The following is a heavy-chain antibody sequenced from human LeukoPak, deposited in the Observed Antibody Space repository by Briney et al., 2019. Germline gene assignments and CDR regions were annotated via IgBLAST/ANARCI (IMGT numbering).Heavy chain of an antibody. D-gene: IGHD1-14*01. CDR2: MNPNSGNT. CDR3: ASDRGLNWFDH. Sequence: ASVKVSCKASGYTFTSYDINWVRQAPGQGLEWMGWMNPNSGNTGYAQKFQGRVTITRNTSISTAYMELSSLRSEDTAVYYCASDRGLNWFDHWGQGTLVTVSS. J-gene: IGHJ5*02. V-gene: IGHV1-8*03. CDR1: GYTFTSYD.